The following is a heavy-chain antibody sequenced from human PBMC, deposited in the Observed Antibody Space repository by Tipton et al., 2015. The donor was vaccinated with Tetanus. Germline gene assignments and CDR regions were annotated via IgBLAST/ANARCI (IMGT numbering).Heavy chain of an antibody. Sequence: SLRLSCVASGFRFDSYAMFWVRQVPGKGLEWVANIKQDGSETYHVDSVKGRFTISRDNAKNSLYLQMNSLKAEDSAVYYCTRVRYSSGWYPSDYWGQGTLVTVSS. CDR1: GFRFDSYA. V-gene: IGHV3-7*01. J-gene: IGHJ4*02. D-gene: IGHD6-19*01. CDR3: TRVRYSSGWYPSDY. CDR2: IKQDGSET.